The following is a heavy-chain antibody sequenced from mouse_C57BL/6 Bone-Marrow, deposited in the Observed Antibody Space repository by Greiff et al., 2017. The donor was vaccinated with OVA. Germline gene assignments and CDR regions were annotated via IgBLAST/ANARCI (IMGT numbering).Heavy chain of an antibody. CDR1: GFTFSNYW. D-gene: IGHD6-1*01. Sequence: EVKLVESGGGLVQPGGSMKLSCVASGFTFSNYWMNWVRQSPEKGLEWVAQIRLKSDNYATHYAESVKGRFTISRDDYKSSVYLQMNNLRAEDTGIYYCTGGASYYFDYWGQGTTLTVSS. V-gene: IGHV6-3*01. J-gene: IGHJ2*01. CDR3: TGGASYYFDY. CDR2: IRLKSDNYAT.